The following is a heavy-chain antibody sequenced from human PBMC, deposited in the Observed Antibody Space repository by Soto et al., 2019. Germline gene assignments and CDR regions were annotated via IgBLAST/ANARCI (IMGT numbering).Heavy chain of an antibody. CDR1: GGSFSGYY. D-gene: IGHD1-1*01. CDR3: ARQPTGTFHHLRFDP. CDR2: INHSGST. V-gene: IGHV4-34*01. J-gene: IGHJ5*02. Sequence: SETLSLTCAVYGGSFSGYYWSWIRQPPGKGLEWIGEINHSGSTNYNPSLKSRVTISVDTSKNQFSLKLSSVTAADTAVYYCARQPTGTFHHLRFDPWGQGTLVTVSS.